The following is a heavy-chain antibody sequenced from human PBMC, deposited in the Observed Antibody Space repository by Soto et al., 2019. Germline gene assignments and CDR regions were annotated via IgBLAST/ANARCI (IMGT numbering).Heavy chain of an antibody. D-gene: IGHD6-13*01. Sequence: ASVKVSCKASGYTFTSYYMHWVRQAPGQGLEWMGIINPSGGSTSYAQKFQGRVTMTRDTSTSTVYMELSSLRSEDTAVYYCARDRRKITAAGHWFDPWGQGTLVTVSS. V-gene: IGHV1-46*01. CDR3: ARDRRKITAAGHWFDP. J-gene: IGHJ5*02. CDR2: INPSGGST. CDR1: GYTFTSYY.